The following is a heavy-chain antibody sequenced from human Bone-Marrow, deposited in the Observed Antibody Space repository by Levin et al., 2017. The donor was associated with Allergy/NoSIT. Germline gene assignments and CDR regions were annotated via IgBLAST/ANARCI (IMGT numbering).Heavy chain of an antibody. CDR3: ATEKLRLGELSSSYYFDY. Sequence: ASVKVSCKVSGYSLSELSIHWVRQVPGKGLEWMGGFDPEEGETVYAQMFQGRVTMTEDTSTDTTYMALTSLNSEDTAVYYCATEKLRLGELSSSYYFDYWGQGTLVTVSS. V-gene: IGHV1-24*01. CDR1: GYSLSELS. J-gene: IGHJ4*02. CDR2: FDPEEGET. D-gene: IGHD3-16*02.